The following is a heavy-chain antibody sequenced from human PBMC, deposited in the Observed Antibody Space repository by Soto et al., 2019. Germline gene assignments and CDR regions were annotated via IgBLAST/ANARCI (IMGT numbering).Heavy chain of an antibody. J-gene: IGHJ5*02. CDR3: ASLGAYYQSLDP. CDR2: IYYSGTA. Sequence: QVQLQESGPGLVKPSETLSLTCTVSGGSLSPNYWTWIRQPPGKGLEWIAYIYYSGTATYNPSLNRRVXXXLXXSKNQISLTLSSVTAADTAVYYCASLGAYYQSLDPWGQGTLVTVSS. CDR1: GGSLSPNY. V-gene: IGHV4-59*08. D-gene: IGHD3-22*01.